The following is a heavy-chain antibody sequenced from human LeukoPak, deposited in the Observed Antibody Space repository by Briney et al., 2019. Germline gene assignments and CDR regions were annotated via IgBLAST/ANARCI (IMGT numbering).Heavy chain of an antibody. CDR2: ISGSGDNT. V-gene: IGHV3-53*01. D-gene: IGHD4-23*01. CDR3: AKNMGYGGNSAFDI. CDR1: GFTVSSNY. Sequence: PGGSLRLSCAASGFTVSSNYMSWVRQAPGKGLEWVSVISGSGDNTNYADPVKGRFTISRDNSKNTLYVQMNSLRAEDTAVYYCAKNMGYGGNSAFDIWGQGTMVTVSS. J-gene: IGHJ3*02.